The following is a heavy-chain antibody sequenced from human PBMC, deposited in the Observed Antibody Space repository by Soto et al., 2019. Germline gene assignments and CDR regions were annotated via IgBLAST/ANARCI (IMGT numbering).Heavy chain of an antibody. D-gene: IGHD7-27*01. CDR3: ARGRYCLTGRCFPNWFDS. CDR1: GDSISNLDYF. V-gene: IGHV4-30-4*01. J-gene: IGHJ5*01. CDR2: IYKSATT. Sequence: SETLSLTCSVSGDSISNLDYFWAWIRQPPGQALEYIGYIYKSATTYYNPSFESRVAISVDTSKSQFSLNVTSVTAADTAVYFCARGRYCLTGRCFPNWFDSWGQGALVTV.